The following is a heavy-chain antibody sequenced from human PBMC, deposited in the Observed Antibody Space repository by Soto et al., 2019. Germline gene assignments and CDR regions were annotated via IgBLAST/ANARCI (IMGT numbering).Heavy chain of an antibody. V-gene: IGHV4-39*01. Sequence: SETLSLTGTVSGASISSSSYYWGWIRQPPWKVLEWFGSIYYSGSTDYNPSLKSRVTISVDTSRNQFSLKLNFVTAADTADYYWARHLRGGSNSSPDYGLDVWAQGTTVTVSS. J-gene: IGHJ6*02. CDR3: ARHLRGGSNSSPDYGLDV. D-gene: IGHD6-6*01. CDR1: GASISSSSYY. CDR2: IYYSGST.